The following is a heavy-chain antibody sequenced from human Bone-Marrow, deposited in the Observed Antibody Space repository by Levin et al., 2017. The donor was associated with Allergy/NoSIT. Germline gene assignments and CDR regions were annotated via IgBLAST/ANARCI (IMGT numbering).Heavy chain of an antibody. V-gene: IGHV4-61*01. CDR3: ARVSSVWSNLDY. Sequence: SSETLSLTCTVSGASVNSGSYYWSWIRQPPGKGLEWIGYIYYSGSTTYNPSLKSRVTISVDTSKNQFSLKLSSVTATDTAVYYCARVSSVWSNLDYWGQGNLVTVSS. CDR2: IYYSGST. CDR1: GASVNSGSYY. D-gene: IGHD6-19*01. J-gene: IGHJ4*02.